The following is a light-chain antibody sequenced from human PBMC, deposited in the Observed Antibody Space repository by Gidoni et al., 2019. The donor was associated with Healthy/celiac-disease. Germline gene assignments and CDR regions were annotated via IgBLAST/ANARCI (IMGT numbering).Light chain of an antibody. J-gene: IGKJ1*01. V-gene: IGKV3-20*01. CDR1: QSVSSSY. CDR3: QQYGSSLRT. CDR2: GAS. Sequence: RASQSVSSSYLAWYQQKPGQAPRLLIYGASSRATGIPDRFSGSGSGTDFTLTISRLEPEDFAVYYCQQYGSSLRTFXXXTKVEIK.